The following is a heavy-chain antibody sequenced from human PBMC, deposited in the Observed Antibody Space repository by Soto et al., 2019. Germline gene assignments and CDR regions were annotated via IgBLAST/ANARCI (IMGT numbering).Heavy chain of an antibody. D-gene: IGHD3-3*01. V-gene: IGHV1-18*04. CDR1: GYTFTSYG. J-gene: IGHJ5*02. CDR3: ARDRRITIFGVVIYWFDP. CDR2: ISAYNGNT. Sequence: GASVKVSCTASGYTFTSYGISWVRQANGQGLEWMGWISAYNGNTNYAQKLQGRVTMTTDTSTSTAYMELRSLRSDDTAVYYCARDRRITIFGVVIYWFDPWGQGTLVTVSS.